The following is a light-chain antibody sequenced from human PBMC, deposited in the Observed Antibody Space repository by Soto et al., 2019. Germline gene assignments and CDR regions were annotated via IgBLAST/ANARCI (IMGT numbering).Light chain of an antibody. V-gene: IGKV3-11*01. CDR3: QHHSSWPPT. CDR2: DTS. Sequence: EIVLTQSPATLSLSPGERATLSCRASQSVSSCLAWYRQKPGQTPSLLIYDTSYRAAGIPARFSGSGSGTDFTLTISSLEPEDSAVYFCQHHSSWPPTFGQGTKLEIK. J-gene: IGKJ2*01. CDR1: QSVSSC.